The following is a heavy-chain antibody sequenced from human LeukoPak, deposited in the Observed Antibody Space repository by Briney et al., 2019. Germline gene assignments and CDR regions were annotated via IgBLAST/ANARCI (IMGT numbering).Heavy chain of an antibody. CDR3: ARDHYGSGSYYPHNWFDP. Sequence: SETLSLTCAVYVGSFSGYYWSWIRQPPGKGLEWIGEINHSGSTNYNPSLKSRVTISVDTSKNQFSLKLSSVTAADTAVYYCARDHYGSGSYYPHNWFDPWGQGTLVTVSS. CDR1: VGSFSGYY. J-gene: IGHJ5*02. CDR2: INHSGST. V-gene: IGHV4-34*01. D-gene: IGHD3-10*01.